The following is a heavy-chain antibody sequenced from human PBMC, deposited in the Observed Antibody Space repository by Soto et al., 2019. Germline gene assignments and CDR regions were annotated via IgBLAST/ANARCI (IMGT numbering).Heavy chain of an antibody. V-gene: IGHV1-3*01. J-gene: IGHJ4*02. CDR3: ATSVVVPKDYFDY. CDR2: INAGNGNT. D-gene: IGHD3-22*01. Sequence: ASVKVSCKASGYTFTSYARHWVRQAPGQRLEWMGWINAGNGNTKYSQKFQGRVTMTEDTSTDTAYMELSSLRSEDTAVYYCATSVVVPKDYFDYWGQGTLVTVSS. CDR1: GYTFTSYA.